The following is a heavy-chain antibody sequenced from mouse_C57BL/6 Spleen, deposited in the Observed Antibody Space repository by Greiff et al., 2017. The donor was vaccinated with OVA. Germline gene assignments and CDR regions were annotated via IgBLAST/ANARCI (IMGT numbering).Heavy chain of an antibody. CDR2: INPNNGGT. J-gene: IGHJ3*01. Sequence: EVQLQQSGPELVKPGASVKISCKASGYTFTDYYMNWVKQSHGKSLEWIGDINPNNGGTSYNQKFKGKATLTVDKSSSTAYMELRSLTSEDSAVYYCARKLLRSSWFAYWGQGTLVTVSA. V-gene: IGHV1-26*01. D-gene: IGHD1-1*01. CDR1: GYTFTDYY. CDR3: ARKLLRSSWFAY.